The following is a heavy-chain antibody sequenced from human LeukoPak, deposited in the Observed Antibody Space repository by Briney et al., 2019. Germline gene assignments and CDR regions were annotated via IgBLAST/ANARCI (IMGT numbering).Heavy chain of an antibody. Sequence: PSETLSLTCTVSGGSITNDNYYWSWIRQPPGKGLEWIGYIYYSGSTNYNPSLKSRVTISVDTSKNQFSLKLSSVTAADTAVYYCARKARASGYYYYMDVWGKGTTVTVSS. CDR2: IYYSGST. D-gene: IGHD1-26*01. V-gene: IGHV4-61*01. CDR3: ARKARASGYYYYMDV. CDR1: GGSITNDNYY. J-gene: IGHJ6*03.